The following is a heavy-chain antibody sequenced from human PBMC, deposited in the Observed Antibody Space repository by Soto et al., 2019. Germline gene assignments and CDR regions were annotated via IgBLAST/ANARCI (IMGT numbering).Heavy chain of an antibody. V-gene: IGHV3-30-3*01. D-gene: IGHD3-10*01. CDR1: GFTFSSYA. CDR3: ARDRVYYGSGKACWFDP. Sequence: QVQLVESGGGVVQPGRSLRLSCAASGFTFSSYAMHWVRQAPGKGLEWVAVISYDGSNKYYADSVKGRFTISRDNSNNTLYLQMNSLRAEDTAVYYCARDRVYYGSGKACWFDPWGQGTLVTVSS. CDR2: ISYDGSNK. J-gene: IGHJ5*02.